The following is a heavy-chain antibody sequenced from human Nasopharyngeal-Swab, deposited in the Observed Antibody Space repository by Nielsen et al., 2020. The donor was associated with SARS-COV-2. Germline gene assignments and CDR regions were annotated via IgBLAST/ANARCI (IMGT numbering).Heavy chain of an antibody. CDR3: SGGNYTLYY. V-gene: IGHV3-73*01. CDR2: IRDRDNFDAP. CDR1: GFTFSGSG. Sequence: GESLKISCAASGFTFSGSGVHWVRQAPGKGLEWVGQIRDRDNFDAPAYAASIQVMFTISRDDSKNTAYLQMNSLKTEDTAVYYCSGGNYTLYYWGQGTLVTVSS. J-gene: IGHJ4*02. D-gene: IGHD5-24*01.